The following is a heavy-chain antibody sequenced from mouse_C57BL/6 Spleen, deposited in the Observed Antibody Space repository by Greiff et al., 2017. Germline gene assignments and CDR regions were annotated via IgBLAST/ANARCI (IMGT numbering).Heavy chain of an antibody. D-gene: IGHD2-5*01. V-gene: IGHV1-80*01. Sequence: VMLQQSGAELVKPGASVKISCKASGYAFSSYWMNWVKQRPGKGLEWIGQIYPGDGDTNYNGKFKGKATLTADKSSSTAYMQLSSLTSEDSAVYFCARIGSNYEGDYWGQGTTLTVSS. CDR1: GYAFSSYW. CDR3: ARIGSNYEGDY. CDR2: IYPGDGDT. J-gene: IGHJ2*01.